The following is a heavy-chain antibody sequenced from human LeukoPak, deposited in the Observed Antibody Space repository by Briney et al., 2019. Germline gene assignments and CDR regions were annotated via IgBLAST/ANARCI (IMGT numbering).Heavy chain of an antibody. CDR1: GFTFSSYS. CDR3: ARVGYSSSALYYMDV. CDR2: ISSSSSYI. J-gene: IGHJ6*03. D-gene: IGHD6-6*01. Sequence: GGSLRLSCAASGFTFSSYSMNWVRQAPGKGLEWVSSISSSSSYIYYADSVKGRFTISRDNAKNSLYLQMNSLRAEDTAVYYCARVGYSSSALYYMDVWGKGTTVTVSS. V-gene: IGHV3-21*01.